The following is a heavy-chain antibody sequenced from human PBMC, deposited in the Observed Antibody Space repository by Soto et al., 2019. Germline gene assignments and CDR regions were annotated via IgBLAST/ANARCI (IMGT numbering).Heavy chain of an antibody. V-gene: IGHV3-66*01. CDR3: AREPVSSYYYYGMDV. Sequence: EVQLVESGGGLVQPGGSLRLSCAASGFTVSSNYMSWVRQAPGKGLEWVSVIYSGGSTYYADSVKGRFTISRDNSKNTLYLQMSSLRAEDTAVYYCAREPVSSYYYYGMDVWGQGTTVTVSS. CDR2: IYSGGST. J-gene: IGHJ6*02. CDR1: GFTVSSNY.